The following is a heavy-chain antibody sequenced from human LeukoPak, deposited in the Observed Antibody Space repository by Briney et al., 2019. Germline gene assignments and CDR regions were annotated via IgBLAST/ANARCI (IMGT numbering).Heavy chain of an antibody. V-gene: IGHV1-2*02. CDR3: ARVLGYCSSTSCSSLGY. CDR2: INPNSGGT. Sequence: ASVKVSCKASGYTFTGYYMHWVRQAPGQGLEWMGRINPNSGGTNYAQKFQGRVTMTRDTSISTAYMELRRLRSDDTAVYYCARVLGYCSSTSCSSLGYWGQGTLVTVSS. D-gene: IGHD2-2*01. CDR1: GYTFTGYY. J-gene: IGHJ4*02.